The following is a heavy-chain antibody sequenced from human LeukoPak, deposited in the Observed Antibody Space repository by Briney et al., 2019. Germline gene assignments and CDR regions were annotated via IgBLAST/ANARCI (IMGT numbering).Heavy chain of an antibody. Sequence: SGGSLRLSCAASGFTFSSYSMNWVRQAPGKGLEWVSSISSSSSYIYYADSVKGRFTISRDNAKNSLYLQMNSLRAEDTAVYYCARDQTEVDYGVHDYWGQGTLVTVSS. V-gene: IGHV3-21*01. J-gene: IGHJ4*02. CDR2: ISSSSSYI. D-gene: IGHD4-17*01. CDR1: GFTFSSYS. CDR3: ARDQTEVDYGVHDY.